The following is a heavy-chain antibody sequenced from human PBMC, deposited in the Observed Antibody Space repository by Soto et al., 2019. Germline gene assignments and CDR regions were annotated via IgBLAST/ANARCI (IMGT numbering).Heavy chain of an antibody. J-gene: IGHJ4*02. Sequence: SGGSLRLSCAASGFTFDDYAMHWVRQAPGKGLEWVSGISWNSGSIGYADSVKGRFTISRDNAKNSLYLQMNSLRAEDTALYYCAKDIGRNLVYATDWGQGTLVTVSS. D-gene: IGHD2-8*02. V-gene: IGHV3-9*01. CDR2: ISWNSGSI. CDR1: GFTFDDYA. CDR3: AKDIGRNLVYATD.